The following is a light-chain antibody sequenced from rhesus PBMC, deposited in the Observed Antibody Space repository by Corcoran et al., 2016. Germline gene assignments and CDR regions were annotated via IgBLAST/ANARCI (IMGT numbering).Light chain of an antibody. V-gene: IGLV2-32*01. J-gene: IGLJ1*01. CDR3: CSYAGSYTYI. Sequence: AALTQPRSVSGSPGQSVTISCTGTSSDIGGYNYGSWYQQHPGTAPKLMIYEVSKRPSGVSDRFSGSKSGNTASLTISGLQAEDEADYYCCSYAGSYTYIFGAGTRLTVL. CDR2: EVS. CDR1: SSDIGGYNY.